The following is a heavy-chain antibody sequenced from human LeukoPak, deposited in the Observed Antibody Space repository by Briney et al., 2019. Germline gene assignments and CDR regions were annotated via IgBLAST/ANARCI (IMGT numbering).Heavy chain of an antibody. D-gene: IGHD3-22*01. J-gene: IGHJ4*02. CDR1: GFTFSKYA. CDR3: AKSNYFDSGGYYFFDY. CDR2: ISVSGGST. Sequence: GGSLRLSCAASGFTFSKYAMTWVRQAPGKGLEWGSGISVSGGSTNYADSVKGRFTISRDNSKNTLYLQMNSLRAEDTAVYYCAKSNYFDSGGYYFFDYWGQGTLVTVSS. V-gene: IGHV3-23*01.